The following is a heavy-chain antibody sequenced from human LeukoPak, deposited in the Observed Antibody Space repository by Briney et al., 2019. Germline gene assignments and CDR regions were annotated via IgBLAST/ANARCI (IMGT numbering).Heavy chain of an antibody. Sequence: GGSLRLSCAASGFTFSSNAMSWVRQAPGKGLEWVSAISGSGDSIYYADSVKGRYTISRDKSKNTLYLQMNSLRVEDTAVYYCAKGRSSDYPYYFDYWGQGTLVTVSS. D-gene: IGHD3-22*01. CDR3: AKGRSSDYPYYFDY. CDR2: ISGSGDSI. CDR1: GFTFSSNA. J-gene: IGHJ4*02. V-gene: IGHV3-23*01.